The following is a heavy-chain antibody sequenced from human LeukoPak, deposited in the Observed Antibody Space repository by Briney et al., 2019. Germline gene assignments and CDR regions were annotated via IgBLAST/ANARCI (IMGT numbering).Heavy chain of an antibody. D-gene: IGHD3-16*02. CDR3: ARGSLPIATNSIIGFDY. CDR1: GFTFSSYW. Sequence: PGGSLRLSCAASGFTFSSYWMHWVRQAPGKGLVWVSRINSDGSSTSYADSVKGRFTISRDNAKNTLYLQMNSLRAEDTAVYYCARGSLPIATNSIIGFDYWGQGTLVTVSS. CDR2: INSDGSST. J-gene: IGHJ4*02. V-gene: IGHV3-74*01.